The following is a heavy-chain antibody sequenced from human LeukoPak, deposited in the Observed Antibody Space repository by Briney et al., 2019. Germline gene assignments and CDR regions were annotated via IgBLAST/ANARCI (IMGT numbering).Heavy chain of an antibody. CDR3: ARGMVNPLGI. D-gene: IGHD2-21*01. Sequence: SETLSLTCAVYGGSVSAYYWTWIRQSPGKGLEWIGEINHSGSTDYNPSLKGRVTISVDTSKNQFSLKSISVTAADTAVYYCARGMVNPLGIWGQGTMVTVSS. V-gene: IGHV4-34*01. CDR2: INHSGST. CDR1: GGSVSAYY. J-gene: IGHJ3*02.